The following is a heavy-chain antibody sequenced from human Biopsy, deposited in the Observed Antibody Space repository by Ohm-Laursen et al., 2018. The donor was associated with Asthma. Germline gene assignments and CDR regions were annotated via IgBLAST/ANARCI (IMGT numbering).Heavy chain of an antibody. CDR3: AKELFPGWELRRGPDS. CDR2: ISFDGSNE. CDR1: GFSFSNFG. D-gene: IGHD1-26*01. V-gene: IGHV3-30*18. J-gene: IGHJ4*02. Sequence: SLRLSCAAAGFSFSNFGMHWVRQAPGKGLGWVAVISFDGSNEDYADSVKGRFTISRDNSKYTLFLEMNSLRPEDKAVYYCAKELFPGWELRRGPDSWGQGTLVTVSS.